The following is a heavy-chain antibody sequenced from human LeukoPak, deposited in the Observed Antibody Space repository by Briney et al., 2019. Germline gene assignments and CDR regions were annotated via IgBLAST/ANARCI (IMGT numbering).Heavy chain of an antibody. D-gene: IGHD4-17*01. CDR1: GYTFDTYP. V-gene: IGHV1-69*13. CDR2: IIPIFGTA. J-gene: IGHJ4*02. Sequence: GASVKVSCKASGYTFDTYPMNWVRQAPGQGLEWMGGIIPIFGTANYAQKFQGRVTITADESTSTAYMELSSLRSEDTAVYYCAANGDDYGDYVDYWGQGTLVTVSS. CDR3: AANGDDYGDYVDY.